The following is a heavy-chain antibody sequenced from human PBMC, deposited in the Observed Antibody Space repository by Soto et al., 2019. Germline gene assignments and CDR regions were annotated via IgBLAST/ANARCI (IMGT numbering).Heavy chain of an antibody. CDR2: INPNSGGT. V-gene: IGHV1-2*02. J-gene: IGHJ3*02. D-gene: IGHD6-6*01. Sequence: QVQLVQSGAEVKKPGASVKVSCKASGYTFTGNYMHWVRQAPGQGLEWMGWINPNSGGTNYAQKFQGMVTVTRDTSVSTAYMELSRLRSDDTAVYYCARDGDSSSPFDIWGQGTMVTVSS. CDR1: GYTFTGNY. CDR3: ARDGDSSSPFDI.